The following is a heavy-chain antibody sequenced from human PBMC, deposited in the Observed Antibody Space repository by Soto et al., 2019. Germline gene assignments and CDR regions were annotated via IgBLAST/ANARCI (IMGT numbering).Heavy chain of an antibody. D-gene: IGHD5-18*01. CDR3: ARSEYSYGYFGY. V-gene: IGHV3-33*01. CDR1: GFTFSSYG. Sequence: PGGSLRLSCAASGFTFSSYGMHWVRQAPGKGLEWVAVIWYDGSNKYYADSVKGRFTISRDNSKNTLYLQMNSLRAEDTAVYYCARSEYSYGYFGYWGQGTLVTVSS. CDR2: IWYDGSNK. J-gene: IGHJ4*02.